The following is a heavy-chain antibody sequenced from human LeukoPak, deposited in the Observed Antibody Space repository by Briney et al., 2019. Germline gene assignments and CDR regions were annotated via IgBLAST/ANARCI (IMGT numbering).Heavy chain of an antibody. CDR1: GGSISSYY. D-gene: IGHD4-17*01. Sequence: SETLSLTCTVSGGSISSYYWSWIRQPPGKGLEWIGYIYYSGSTNYNPSLKSRVTISVDTSKNQFSLKLSSVTAADTAVYYCARMTTVTSIRFAPWGQGTLVTVSS. CDR3: ARMTTVTSIRFAP. J-gene: IGHJ5*02. V-gene: IGHV4-59*01. CDR2: IYYSGST.